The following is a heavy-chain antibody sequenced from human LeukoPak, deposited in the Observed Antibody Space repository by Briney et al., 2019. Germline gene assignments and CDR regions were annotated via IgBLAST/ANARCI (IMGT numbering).Heavy chain of an antibody. CDR2: ISSSSSYI. CDR1: GFTFSSYA. J-gene: IGHJ4*02. V-gene: IGHV3-21*01. Sequence: GGSLRLSCAASGFTFSSYAINWVRQAPGKGLEWVSSISSSSSYIYYADSVKGRFTISRDNAKNSLYLQMNSLRAEDTAVYYCAGDDYGGNSLDYWGQGTLVTVSS. D-gene: IGHD4-23*01. CDR3: AGDDYGGNSLDY.